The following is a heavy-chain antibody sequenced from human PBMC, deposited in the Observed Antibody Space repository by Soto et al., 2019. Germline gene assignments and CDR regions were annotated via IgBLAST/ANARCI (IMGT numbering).Heavy chain of an antibody. Sequence: QVQLQQWGAGLLKPSETLSLTCAVYGGSFSGYTWIWIRQPPGKGLEWIGEINHSGTTNHNPSLKSRVIISVDTSKKHFSLRLTSVTAADTAVYYCARGSDYTSSFDYWGQGTLVTVSS. V-gene: IGHV4-34*01. D-gene: IGHD3-16*01. CDR3: ARGSDYTSSFDY. CDR2: INHSGTT. J-gene: IGHJ4*02. CDR1: GGSFSGYT.